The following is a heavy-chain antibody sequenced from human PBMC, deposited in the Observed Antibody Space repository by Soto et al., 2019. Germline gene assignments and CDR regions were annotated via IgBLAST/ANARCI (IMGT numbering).Heavy chain of an antibody. CDR2: INPKSGAT. D-gene: IGHD3-3*01. J-gene: IGHJ4*02. CDR1: GYTFTGYY. Sequence: QVQLVQSGAEVKEPGASVKVSCKASGYTFTGYYMHWVRQAPGQGLEWMGWINPKSGATNSAQRFQGRVTMTSDTSISTAYMEVSSLRSDDTAVYYCARADHYYYFWSGYLDYFDFWGQGTLVTVSS. CDR3: ARADHYYYFWSGYLDYFDF. V-gene: IGHV1-2*02.